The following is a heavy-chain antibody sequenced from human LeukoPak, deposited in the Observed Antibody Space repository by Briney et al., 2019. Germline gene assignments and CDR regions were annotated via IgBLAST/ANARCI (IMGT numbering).Heavy chain of an antibody. Sequence: SETLSLTCTGSGGSISSYYWSWIRQPPGKGLEWIGYIYYSGSTNYNPSLKSRVTISVDTSKNQFSLKLSSVTVADTAVYYCARHVDIVATIEAYFDYWGQGTLVTVSS. CDR3: ARHVDIVATIEAYFDY. V-gene: IGHV4-59*08. J-gene: IGHJ4*02. CDR1: GGSISSYY. D-gene: IGHD5-12*01. CDR2: IYYSGST.